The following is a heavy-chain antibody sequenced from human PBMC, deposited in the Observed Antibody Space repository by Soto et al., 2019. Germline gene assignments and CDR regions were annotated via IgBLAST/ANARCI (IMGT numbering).Heavy chain of an antibody. CDR3: AKAVVAASNWFDP. Sequence: QVQLVQSGAEVKNPGASVRVSCKASGYTFTDYYMHWVRQAPGQGLEWMGWINPKSGGTKYAPKLQGRVTMTRDTSISTAYMELSGLSSDDTAVYYCAKAVVAASNWFDPWGQGTLVTVSS. CDR2: INPKSGGT. D-gene: IGHD2-15*01. CDR1: GYTFTDYY. V-gene: IGHV1-2*02. J-gene: IGHJ5*02.